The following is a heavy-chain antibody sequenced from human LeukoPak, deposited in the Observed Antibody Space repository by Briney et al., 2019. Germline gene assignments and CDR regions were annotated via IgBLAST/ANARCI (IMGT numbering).Heavy chain of an antibody. CDR2: ISSSGSNI. V-gene: IGHV3-48*03. D-gene: IGHD3-10*01. Sequence: GGALRLSCAASGFTFSSYEMNWVRHAPGKGLEWVSYISSSGSNIYYADSVKGRFNISRDNPKTSLYLQMNSRGADGTAVYYCARGSWVRGGGRYWGQETLVTVSS. J-gene: IGHJ4*02. CDR1: GFTFSSYE. CDR3: ARGSWVRGGGRY.